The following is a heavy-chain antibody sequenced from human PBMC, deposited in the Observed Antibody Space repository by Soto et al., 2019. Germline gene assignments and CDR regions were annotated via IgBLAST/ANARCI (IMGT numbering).Heavy chain of an antibody. V-gene: IGHV5-51*01. CDR2: IFPDEYLI. CDR1: GYNFAYYW. J-gene: IGHJ6*02. Sequence: EVQLVQSGAEVKKPGESLKISCQGSGYNFAYYWIGWVRQMPGKDLEWMGFIFPDEYLISYSPSFQGQVTISADRSTXTXXLQWSSLKASDTAIYYCARHGLSGCSGERCYSSFYYYGMDVWGQGTTVTVS. CDR3: ARHGLSGCSGERCYSSFYYYGMDV. D-gene: IGHD2-15*01.